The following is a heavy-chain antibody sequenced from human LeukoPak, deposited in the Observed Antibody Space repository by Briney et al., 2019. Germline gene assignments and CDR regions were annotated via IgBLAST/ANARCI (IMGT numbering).Heavy chain of an antibody. CDR3: ARGGIAVASRVFDY. CDR1: GFTVSSNY. CDR2: TYSGGST. V-gene: IGHV3-66*02. Sequence: PGGSLRLSCAASGFTVSSNYMSWVRQAPGKGLEWVSVTYSGGSTYYADSVKGRFTISRDNSKNTLYLQMNSLRAEDTAVYYCARGGIAVASRVFDYWGQGTLVTVSS. D-gene: IGHD6-19*01. J-gene: IGHJ4*02.